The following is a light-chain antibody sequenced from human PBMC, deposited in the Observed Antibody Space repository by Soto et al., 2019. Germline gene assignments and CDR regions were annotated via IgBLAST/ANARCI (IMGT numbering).Light chain of an antibody. V-gene: IGLV1-44*01. CDR2: SNN. J-gene: IGLJ1*01. CDR3: AAWDDSLNAFYV. CDR1: SSNIGSNT. Sequence: QSVLTQPPSASGTPGQRVTISCSGSSSNIGSNTVNWYQQLPGTAPKLLIYSNNQRPSGVPDRFSGSKSDTSASLAISGLQSEDEADYYCAAWDDSLNAFYVFGTGTKLTVL.